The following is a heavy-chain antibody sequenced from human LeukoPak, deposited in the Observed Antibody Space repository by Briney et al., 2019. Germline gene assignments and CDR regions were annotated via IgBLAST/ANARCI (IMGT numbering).Heavy chain of an antibody. D-gene: IGHD3-3*01. Sequence: GGSLRLSCAASGFTFSNAWMSWVRQAPGKGLEWVGRIKSKTDGGTTDYAAPVKGRFTISRDDSKNTLYLQMNSLKTEDTAVYYCAKASDFWSGYSHPFDYWGQGTLVTVSS. CDR2: IKSKTDGGTT. CDR3: AKASDFWSGYSHPFDY. V-gene: IGHV3-15*01. CDR1: GFTFSNAW. J-gene: IGHJ4*02.